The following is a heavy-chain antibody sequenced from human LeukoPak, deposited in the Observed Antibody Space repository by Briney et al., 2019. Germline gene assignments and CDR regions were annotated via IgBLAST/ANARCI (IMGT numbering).Heavy chain of an antibody. CDR3: ARVGYSFSINDWSRIGLGAYPTKYYYYMDV. V-gene: IGHV4-34*01. CDR1: GGSFSDYS. D-gene: IGHD5-18*01. Sequence: SETLSLTCAVYGGSFSDYSWSWIRQPPGEGLEWIGEINRRGGTNHNPSLMSRFIMSVDTSKNQFSLKVTSVSAADTAVYFCARVGYSFSINDWSRIGLGAYPTKYYYYMDVWGKGTTVTVSS. CDR2: INRRGGT. J-gene: IGHJ6*03.